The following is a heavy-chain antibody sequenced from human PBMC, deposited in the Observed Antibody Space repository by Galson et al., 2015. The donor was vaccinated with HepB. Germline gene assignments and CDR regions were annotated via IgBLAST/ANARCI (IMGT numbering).Heavy chain of an antibody. J-gene: IGHJ4*02. Sequence: SLRLSCAASGFTFSYYAMSWVRQAPGKGLEWVSAITPSGDNTYSAASMKGRFTIPRDNSQNTLFLQMNSLRADDTAIYFCAKVFPEKTDGWYRQALYYFDSWGQGTRVTVSS. V-gene: IGHV3-23*01. CDR1: GFTFSYYA. D-gene: IGHD6-19*01. CDR3: AKVFPEKTDGWYRQALYYFDS. CDR2: ITPSGDNT.